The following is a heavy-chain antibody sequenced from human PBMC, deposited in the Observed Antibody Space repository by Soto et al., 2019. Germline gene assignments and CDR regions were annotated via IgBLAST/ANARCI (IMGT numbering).Heavy chain of an antibody. V-gene: IGHV3-23*01. D-gene: IGHD3-22*01. Sequence: GGSLRLSCAASGFTFSSYAMSWVRQAPGKGLEWVSAISGSGVSTYYADSVKGRFTISRDNSKNTLYLQMNSLRAEDTAVYYCAKVRLYYYDGCRYPTFIDFWGQGTLVTVSS. J-gene: IGHJ4*02. CDR2: ISGSGVST. CDR3: AKVRLYYYDGCRYPTFIDF. CDR1: GFTFSSYA.